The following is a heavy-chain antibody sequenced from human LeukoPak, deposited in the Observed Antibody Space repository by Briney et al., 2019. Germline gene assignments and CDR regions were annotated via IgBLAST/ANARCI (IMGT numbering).Heavy chain of an antibody. CDR2: ISWNSDRT. D-gene: IGHD6-13*01. CDR1: GITFEDYS. CDR3: VTSAAAGAYRFYFEN. Sequence: GGSLRLSCATSGITFEDYSMSWVRQVPGKGLEWLYEISWNSDRTNYADSVKGRFIISRDNAKNSLHLQMNSLRVEDTALYYCVTSAAAGAYRFYFENWGQGALVTVSS. V-gene: IGHV3-20*04. J-gene: IGHJ4*02.